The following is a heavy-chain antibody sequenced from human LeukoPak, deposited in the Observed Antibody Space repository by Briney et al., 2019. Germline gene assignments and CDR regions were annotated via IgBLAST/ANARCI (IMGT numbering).Heavy chain of an antibody. Sequence: GASVKVSCKASGYTFTDYYIHWVRQAPGQGPAWMGWINSNTGDTKYAQKFQDRVTLTQDTSISTAYMELSRLESDDTAVFYCARGRWLQLWGDYWGQGTPLTVSS. CDR2: INSNTGDT. CDR3: ARGRWLQLWGDY. V-gene: IGHV1-2*02. D-gene: IGHD5-18*01. CDR1: GYTFTDYY. J-gene: IGHJ4*02.